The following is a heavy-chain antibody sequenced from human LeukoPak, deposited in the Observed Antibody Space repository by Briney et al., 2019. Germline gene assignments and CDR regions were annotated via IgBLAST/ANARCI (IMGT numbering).Heavy chain of an antibody. J-gene: IGHJ3*02. Sequence: SETLSLTCTVSGGSISSHYWSWIRQPPGKGLEWIGYIYYSGSTNYNPSLKSRVTISVDTSKNQFSLKLSSVTAADTAVYYCARDVGITIFGVVISRDAFDIWGQGTMVTVSS. CDR2: IYYSGST. D-gene: IGHD3-3*01. CDR3: ARDVGITIFGVVISRDAFDI. V-gene: IGHV4-59*11. CDR1: GGSISSHY.